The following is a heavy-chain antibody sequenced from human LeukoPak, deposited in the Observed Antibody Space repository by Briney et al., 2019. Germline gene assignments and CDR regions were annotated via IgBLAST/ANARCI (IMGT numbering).Heavy chain of an antibody. Sequence: TGGSLRLSCAVSGLTFNNYAMSWVRQAPGKGLEWVSGISGRGASKYYADSVKGRFTISRDNSRNTLYLQMNSLRAEDTAAYYCAREVIAAAAGGWNAFDIWGQGTMVTVSS. CDR2: ISGRGASK. CDR3: AREVIAAAAGGWNAFDI. V-gene: IGHV3-23*01. D-gene: IGHD6-13*01. CDR1: GLTFNNYA. J-gene: IGHJ3*02.